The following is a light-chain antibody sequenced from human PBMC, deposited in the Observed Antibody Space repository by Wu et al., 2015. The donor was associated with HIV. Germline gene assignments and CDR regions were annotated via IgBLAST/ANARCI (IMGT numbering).Light chain of an antibody. Sequence: EIVMTQSPATLSVSPGERATLSCRASQSVSSSYLAWYQQKPGQAPRLPIYGASSRATGIPDRFSGSGSGTDFTLTISRLEPEDFAVYYCQQYGSSSSFGQGTKVEIK. CDR3: QQYGSSSS. CDR1: QSVSSSY. J-gene: IGKJ1*01. CDR2: GAS. V-gene: IGKV3-20*01.